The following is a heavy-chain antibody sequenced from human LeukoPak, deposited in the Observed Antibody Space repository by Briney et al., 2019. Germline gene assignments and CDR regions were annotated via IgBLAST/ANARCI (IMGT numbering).Heavy chain of an antibody. V-gene: IGHV3-66*01. D-gene: IGHD4-23*01. Sequence: GGSLRLSCAASGFTVSSNYMSWVRQAPGKGLEWVSVIYSGGSTYYADSVKGRFTISRDNSKNTLYLQMNSLRAEDTAVYYCARDLYGGNSVASFDYWGQGTQVTVSP. CDR2: IYSGGST. J-gene: IGHJ4*02. CDR1: GFTVSSNY. CDR3: ARDLYGGNSVASFDY.